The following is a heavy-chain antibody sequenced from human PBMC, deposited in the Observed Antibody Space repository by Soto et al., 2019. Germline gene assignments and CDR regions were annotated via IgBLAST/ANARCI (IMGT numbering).Heavy chain of an antibody. CDR1: GFTFSSYA. CDR2: ISGSGGST. Sequence: GGSLRLSCSASGFTFSSYAMSWVRQAPGKGLEWVSAISGSGGSTYYADSVKGRFTISRDNSKNTLYLQMNSLRAEDTAVYYCAKDSPLIAVASRISFDYWGQGTLVTVSS. D-gene: IGHD6-19*01. V-gene: IGHV3-23*01. CDR3: AKDSPLIAVASRISFDY. J-gene: IGHJ4*02.